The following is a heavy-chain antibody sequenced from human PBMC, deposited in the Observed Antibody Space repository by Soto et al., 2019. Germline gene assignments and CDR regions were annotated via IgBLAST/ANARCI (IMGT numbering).Heavy chain of an antibody. J-gene: IGHJ4*02. CDR1: GFTVSNAW. V-gene: IGHV3-15*01. D-gene: IGHD6-13*01. CDR2: IKSKTDGGTT. CDR3: NTPIRNIAAAGTDDY. Sequence: GSLRLSGASSGFTVSNAWMIWVRQAPGKGLEWVGRIKSKTDGGTTDYAAPVKGRFTISRDDSKNTLYLQMNSLKTEDTAVYYCNTPIRNIAAAGTDDYWGQGTLVTVSS.